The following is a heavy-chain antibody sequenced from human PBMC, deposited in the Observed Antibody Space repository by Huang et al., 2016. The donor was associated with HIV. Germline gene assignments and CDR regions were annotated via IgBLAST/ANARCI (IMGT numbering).Heavy chain of an antibody. CDR1: GFTFDDYA. Sequence: EVQLVESGGGLVQPDRSLRLSCAASGFTFDDYAIPWVRQAPGKGLEWGSGISVKSGSIGYADAGKGRVTISRDNAKNSLYLQMNSLRAEDTALYYCAKDTYYDILTAYYSYFDYWGQGTLVTVSS. V-gene: IGHV3-9*01. D-gene: IGHD3-9*01. CDR3: AKDTYYDILTAYYSYFDY. J-gene: IGHJ4*02. CDR2: ISVKSGSI.